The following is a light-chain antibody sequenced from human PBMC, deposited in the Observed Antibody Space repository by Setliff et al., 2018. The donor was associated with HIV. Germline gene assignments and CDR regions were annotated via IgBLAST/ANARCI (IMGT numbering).Light chain of an antibody. J-gene: IGLJ1*01. CDR3: SSYTSSNTLV. CDR1: SSDVGDYNY. CDR2: EVS. Sequence: QSALTQPASVSGSPGQSITISCTGASSDVGDYNYVSWYQQHPGKAPKLMIYEVSKRPSGVPNRFSGSKSGNTASLTISGLQAEDEADYYCSSYTSSNTLVFGSGTKVTVL. V-gene: IGLV2-14*01.